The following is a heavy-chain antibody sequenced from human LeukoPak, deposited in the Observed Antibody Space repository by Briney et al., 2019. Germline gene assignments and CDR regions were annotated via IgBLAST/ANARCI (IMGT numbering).Heavy chain of an antibody. D-gene: IGHD2-15*01. CDR2: ISGSGGST. J-gene: IGHJ5*02. CDR3: AKGPYCSGGSCYSSSWFDP. V-gene: IGHV3-23*01. CDR1: GFTSSSYA. Sequence: SGGSLRLSCAASGFTSSSYAMSWVRQAPGKGLEWVSAISGSGGSTYYADSVKGRFTISRDNSKNTLYLQMNSLRAEDTAVYYCAKGPYCSGGSCYSSSWFDPWGQGTLVTVSS.